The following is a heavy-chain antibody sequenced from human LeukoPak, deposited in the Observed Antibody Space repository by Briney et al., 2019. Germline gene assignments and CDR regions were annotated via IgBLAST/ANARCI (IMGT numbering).Heavy chain of an antibody. V-gene: IGHV4-59*01. D-gene: IGHD6-13*01. CDR3: AREIVAGGFDY. J-gene: IGHJ4*02. Sequence: SETLSLTCTVSGGSISNYYWSWIRQPPGKGLEWIGYVYYSGITNNNPSLNSRVTISVDTSKNQFSLKLSSVTAADTAVYYCAREIVAGGFDYWGQGALVTVSS. CDR2: VYYSGIT. CDR1: GGSISNYY.